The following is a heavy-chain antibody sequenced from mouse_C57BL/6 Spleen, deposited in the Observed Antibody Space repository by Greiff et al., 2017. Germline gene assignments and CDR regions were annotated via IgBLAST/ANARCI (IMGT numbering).Heavy chain of an antibody. Sequence: LQESGAELMKPGASVKLSCKATGYTFTGYWIEWVKQRPGHGLEWIGEILPGRGSTNYNEKFKGKATFTADTSSNTAYMQLSSLTTEDSAIYYCARSDYGSSSYFDYWGQGTTLTVSS. CDR3: ARSDYGSSSYFDY. V-gene: IGHV1-9*01. CDR2: ILPGRGST. J-gene: IGHJ2*01. CDR1: GYTFTGYW. D-gene: IGHD1-1*01.